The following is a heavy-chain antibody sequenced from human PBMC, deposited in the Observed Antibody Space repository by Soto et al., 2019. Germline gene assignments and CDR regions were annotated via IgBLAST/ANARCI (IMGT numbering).Heavy chain of an antibody. CDR3: ARIHSGEDPSYSYYGMAV. CDR1: GGSFSSGDYY. Sequence: SETLSLTCTVSGGSFSSGDYYWSWVRQPPGKGLEWIGYIYYTGSTFNNPSLKSRVSISIDTSKTQFSLKLSSVTAADTALYYGARIHSGEDPSYSYYGMAVWGQGTTVPVPS. V-gene: IGHV4-30-4*01. J-gene: IGHJ6*02. CDR2: IYYTGST. D-gene: IGHD2-21*01.